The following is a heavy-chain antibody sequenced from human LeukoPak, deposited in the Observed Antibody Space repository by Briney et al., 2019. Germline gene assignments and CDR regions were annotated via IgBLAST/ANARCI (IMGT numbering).Heavy chain of an antibody. CDR1: GYTFTSYG. CDR3: ARLVGRIAAAGSTLDP. J-gene: IGHJ5*02. CDR2: ISAYNGNT. Sequence: ASVKVSCKASGYTFTSYGISWVRQAPGQGLEWMGWISAYNGNTNYAQKLQGRVTMTTDTSTSTAYMELRSLRSDDTAVYYCARLVGRIAAAGSTLDPWGQGTLVTVSS. D-gene: IGHD6-13*01. V-gene: IGHV1-18*01.